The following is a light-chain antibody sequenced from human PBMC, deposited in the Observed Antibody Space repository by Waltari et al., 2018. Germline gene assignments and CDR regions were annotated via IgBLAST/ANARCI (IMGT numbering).Light chain of an antibody. CDR2: ASN. J-gene: IGLJ1*01. CDR1: SSNFPHLD. Sequence: QSLPTQPPSEPGAPGQSVTIPCTGSSSNFPHLDVHWYHQLPGQAPKLLIFASNNRPSGVPDRFSGSKSGTSASLAITGLQPEDEGDYYCQSYDNRLSYVFGSGTKVTVL. V-gene: IGLV1-40*01. CDR3: QSYDNRLSYV.